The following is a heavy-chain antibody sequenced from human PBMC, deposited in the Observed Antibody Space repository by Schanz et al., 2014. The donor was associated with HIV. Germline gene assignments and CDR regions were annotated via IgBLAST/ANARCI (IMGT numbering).Heavy chain of an antibody. CDR2: ISGTGGST. D-gene: IGHD6-19*01. Sequence: EVQLVESGGGLVQPGGSLRVSCVASGFTFSSHWMTWVRQAPGKGLEWVSSISGTGGSTYYADSVKGRFTISRDNSKNTLSLQMNGLRAEDTAVYYCAKGGSDWTPGPIWCQHWGQGTLVTVSS. V-gene: IGHV3-23*04. CDR3: AKGGSDWTPGPIWCQH. CDR1: GFTFSSHW. J-gene: IGHJ1*01.